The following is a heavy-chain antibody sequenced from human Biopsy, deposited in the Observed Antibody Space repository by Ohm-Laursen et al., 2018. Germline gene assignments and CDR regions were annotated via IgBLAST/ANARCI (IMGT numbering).Heavy chain of an antibody. CDR1: GASIISGGHF. D-gene: IGHD6-13*01. CDR3: ARVGRAAPFDS. CDR2: IYYSGST. Sequence: SQTLSLTWTVSGASIISGGHFWNWIRQHPGKGLEWIGYIYYSGSTYYNPSLKSRVSISVDTSKNQFSLRLTSVTAADTAVYYCARVGRAAPFDSWGQGTLVTVSS. J-gene: IGHJ4*02. V-gene: IGHV4-30-4*01.